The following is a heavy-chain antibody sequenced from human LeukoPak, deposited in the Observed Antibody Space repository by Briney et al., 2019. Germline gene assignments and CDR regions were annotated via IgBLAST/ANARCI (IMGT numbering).Heavy chain of an antibody. V-gene: IGHV3-7*03. CDR2: INRDGSER. CDR3: ARRNAMDV. CDR1: GFTFSNYW. Sequence: GGSLRLSCAASGFTFSNYWMTWVRQAPGKGLEWVANINRDGSERYYVDSVKGRFTISRDDAKSSLYLQMNSLRAEDTAVHYCARRNAMDVWGQGTTVIVFS. J-gene: IGHJ6*02.